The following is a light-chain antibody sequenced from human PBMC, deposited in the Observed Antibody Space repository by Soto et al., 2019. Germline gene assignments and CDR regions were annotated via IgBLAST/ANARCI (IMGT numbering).Light chain of an antibody. CDR1: SSEVGSYKY. J-gene: IGLJ1*01. V-gene: IGLV2-14*01. CDR2: EVS. CDR3: NSYTGDIIRFV. Sequence: QSVLTQPAPVSGSPGQSDTISCTGTSSEVGSYKYVSWYQQHPGKAPKLIIYEVSNRSSGVSNRFSGGKSGNTASLTISGLQADDEADYYCNSYTGDIIRFVFGTGTKVTVL.